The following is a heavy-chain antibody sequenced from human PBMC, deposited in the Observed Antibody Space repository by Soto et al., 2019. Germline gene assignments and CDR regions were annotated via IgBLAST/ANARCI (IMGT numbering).Heavy chain of an antibody. D-gene: IGHD2-2*01. Sequence: QVQLVQSGAEVKKPGSSVKVSCKASGGTFSSYAISWVRQAPGQGLEWMGGIIPIFGTANYAQKFQGRVTITADESTSTAYMALSSLRSEDTAVYYCARGGASCCYPPLDYWGQGTLVTVSS. V-gene: IGHV1-69*01. CDR3: ARGGASCCYPPLDY. CDR2: IIPIFGTA. J-gene: IGHJ4*02. CDR1: GGTFSSYA.